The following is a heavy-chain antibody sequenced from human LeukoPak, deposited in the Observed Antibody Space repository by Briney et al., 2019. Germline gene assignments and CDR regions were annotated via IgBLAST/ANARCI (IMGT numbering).Heavy chain of an antibody. CDR1: GGSISSGGYY. CDR3: ATLWEPANYYGMDV. Sequence: PSQTLSLTCTVSGGSISSGGYYWSWIRQHPWKGLEWIGYIHYSGSTYYNPSLKSRVTISVDTSKNQFSLKLSSVTAADAAVYYCATLWEPANYYGMDVWGQGTTVTVSS. J-gene: IGHJ6*02. CDR2: IHYSGST. D-gene: IGHD1-26*01. V-gene: IGHV4-31*03.